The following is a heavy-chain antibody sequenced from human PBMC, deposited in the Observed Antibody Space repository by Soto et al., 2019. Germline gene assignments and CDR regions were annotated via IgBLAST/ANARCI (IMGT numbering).Heavy chain of an antibody. J-gene: IGHJ4*02. CDR1: GGTFSSYA. Sequence: VASVKVSCKASGGTFSSYAISWVRQAPGQGLEWMGGIIPIFGTANYAQKFQGRVTITADESTSTAYMELSSLRSEDTAVYYCARRLSTVTPFDYWGQGTLVTVSS. CDR2: IIPIFGTA. D-gene: IGHD4-17*01. V-gene: IGHV1-69*13. CDR3: ARRLSTVTPFDY.